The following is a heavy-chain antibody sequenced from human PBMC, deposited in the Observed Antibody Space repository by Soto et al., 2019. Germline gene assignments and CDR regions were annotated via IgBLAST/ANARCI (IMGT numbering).Heavy chain of an antibody. J-gene: IGHJ4*02. D-gene: IGHD3-3*01. Sequence: PGGSLRLSCAASGFTFSSYGMHWVRQAPGKGLEWVAVISYDGSNKYYADSVKGRFTISRDNSKNTLYLQMNSLRAEDTAVYYCAKDRATVFWSGYRHWGQGTLVTVSS. V-gene: IGHV3-30*18. CDR3: AKDRATVFWSGYRH. CDR2: ISYDGSNK. CDR1: GFTFSSYG.